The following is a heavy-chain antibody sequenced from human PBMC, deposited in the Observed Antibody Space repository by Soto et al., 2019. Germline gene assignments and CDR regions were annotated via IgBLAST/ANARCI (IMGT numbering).Heavy chain of an antibody. CDR1: GFTFSSHQ. J-gene: IGHJ5*02. Sequence: EVQLVESGGGLVQPGGSLRLSCAASGFTFSSHQMNWVRQAPGKGLEWVAKIKQDGDQKSYVDSVNGRFTISSDNANNSLYLEMNSLRSEDTAAYYGARCIESNGWHLDHWSQGTLVAVSS. V-gene: IGHV3-7*03. D-gene: IGHD6-19*01. CDR3: ARCIESNGWHLDH. CDR2: IKQDGDQK.